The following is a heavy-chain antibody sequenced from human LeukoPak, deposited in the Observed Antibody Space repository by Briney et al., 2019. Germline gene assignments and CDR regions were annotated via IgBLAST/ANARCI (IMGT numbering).Heavy chain of an antibody. J-gene: IGHJ3*02. CDR2: IKQAGSEK. Sequence: GGSLRLSCAASGFTFSSYWMSCVRQAPGKGLEWVANIKQAGSEKYYVDSVKGRFTISRDNAKNSLYLQMNSLRAEDTAVYYCARVRYYDSSGYPAPNDAFDNWGQGTMVTVSS. D-gene: IGHD3-22*01. V-gene: IGHV3-7*01. CDR1: GFTFSSYW. CDR3: ARVRYYDSSGYPAPNDAFDN.